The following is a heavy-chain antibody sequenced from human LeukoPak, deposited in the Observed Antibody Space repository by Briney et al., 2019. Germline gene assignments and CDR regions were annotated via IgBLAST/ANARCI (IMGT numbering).Heavy chain of an antibody. CDR3: ARSIAVADDY. J-gene: IGHJ4*02. CDR2: INPSGGST. CDR1: GYTFTSYY. V-gene: IGHV1-46*01. D-gene: IGHD6-19*01. Sequence: ASVKVSCKASGYTFTSYYMHWVRQAPGQGLEWMGIINPSGGSTSYAQKFQGRVTMTRHTSTSTVYMELSSLRSEDTAVFYCARSIAVADDYWGQGTLVTVSS.